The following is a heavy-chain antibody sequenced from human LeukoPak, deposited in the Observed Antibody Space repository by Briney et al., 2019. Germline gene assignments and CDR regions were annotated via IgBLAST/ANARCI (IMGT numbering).Heavy chain of an antibody. Sequence: GGSLRLSCAASGFTFSSYEMNWVRQAPGKGLEWVSYISSSGSTIYYADSVEGRFTISRDNAKNSLYLQMNSLRAEDTAVYYCAELGITMIGGVWGKGSTVTISS. V-gene: IGHV3-48*03. CDR1: GFTFSSYE. CDR3: AELGITMIGGV. CDR2: ISSSGSTI. D-gene: IGHD3-10*02. J-gene: IGHJ6*04.